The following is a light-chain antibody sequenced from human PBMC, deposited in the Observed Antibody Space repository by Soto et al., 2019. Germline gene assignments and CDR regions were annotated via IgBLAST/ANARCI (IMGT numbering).Light chain of an antibody. CDR1: QSVSSN. J-gene: IGKJ5*01. CDR2: GAS. V-gene: IGKV3-15*01. Sequence: EVVVTQSPATLSVSPGERATLSCRASQSVSSNLAWYQQKPGQAPRLLIYGASTRATGIPARFSGSGSGTEFTLTISSLQSEEFAVYYCHQYDNWPKTVGQGTRLEIK. CDR3: HQYDNWPKT.